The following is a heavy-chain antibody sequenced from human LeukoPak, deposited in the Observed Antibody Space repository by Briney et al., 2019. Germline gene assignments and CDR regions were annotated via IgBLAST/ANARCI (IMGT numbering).Heavy chain of an antibody. J-gene: IGHJ3*02. D-gene: IGHD4-17*01. CDR2: MNPNSGKT. V-gene: IGHV1-8*03. CDR3: ARGDFGETNTAFDI. CDR1: GYTFTDYD. Sequence: VASVKVSCKTSGYTFTDYDIHWVRQAPGQGLEWMGWMNPNSGKTNYAQKLQDRVTFSRNTSLSVAYMELSGLRSEDAAVYFCARGDFGETNTAFDIWGQGTMVAVSS.